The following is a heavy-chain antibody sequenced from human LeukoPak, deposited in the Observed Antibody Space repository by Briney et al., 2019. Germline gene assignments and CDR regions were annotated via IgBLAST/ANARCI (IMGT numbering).Heavy chain of an antibody. Sequence: GGSLRLSCAASGFTFSNYWMSWVRQAPGKGLEWVSSISSSGSTIYYADSVKGRFTISRDNAKNSLYLQMNSLRAEDTAVYYCARAGGSYQVFDYWGQGTLVTVSS. V-gene: IGHV3-11*04. CDR1: GFTFSNYW. CDR3: ARAGGSYQVFDY. J-gene: IGHJ4*02. D-gene: IGHD1-26*01. CDR2: ISSSGSTI.